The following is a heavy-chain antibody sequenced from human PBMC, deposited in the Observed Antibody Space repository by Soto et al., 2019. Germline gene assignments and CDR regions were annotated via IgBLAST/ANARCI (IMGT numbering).Heavy chain of an antibody. CDR1: GGTFSSYA. CDR2: IIPIFGTA. J-gene: IGHJ6*02. V-gene: IGHV1-69*13. Sequence: SVKVSCKASGGTFSSYAISWVRQAPGQGLEWMGGIIPIFGTANYAQKFQGRVTITADESTSTAYMELSSLRSEDTAVYYCAARMTTVTGPYYYYGMDVWGQGTTVTVS. D-gene: IGHD4-17*01. CDR3: AARMTTVTGPYYYYGMDV.